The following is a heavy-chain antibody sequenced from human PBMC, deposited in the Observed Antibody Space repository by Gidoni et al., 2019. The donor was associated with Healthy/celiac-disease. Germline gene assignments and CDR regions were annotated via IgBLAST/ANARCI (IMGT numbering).Heavy chain of an antibody. CDR1: GFPFSSDA. V-gene: IGHV3-23*01. CDR2: ISGSGGST. D-gene: IGHD4-17*01. CDR3: AKDPMTTVTTRDY. J-gene: IGHJ4*02. Sequence: EVQPLESGGGLVQPGGSLSLSCAASGFPFSSDAMSWVRQAPGKGLEWVSAISGSGGSTYYADSVKGRFTISRDNSKNTLYLQMNSLRAEDTAVYYCAKDPMTTVTTRDYWGQGTLVTVSS.